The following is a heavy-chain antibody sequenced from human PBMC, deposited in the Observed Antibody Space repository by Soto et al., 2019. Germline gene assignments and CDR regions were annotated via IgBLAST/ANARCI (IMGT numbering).Heavy chain of an antibody. V-gene: IGHV1-69*06. CDR1: GGTFNNYA. D-gene: IGHD1-26*01. J-gene: IGHJ4*02. CDR3: ARLIGEGYSGTYGLDY. Sequence: QVQLVQSGAEVKKPGSSVKVSCKASGGTFNNYAISWVRQASGQGLEWMGGIIPLFGATNYAQHFQGRVTITADKFTSTSYMELSSLKSEDTAVYYCARLIGEGYSGTYGLDYWGQGTLVTVSS. CDR2: IIPLFGAT.